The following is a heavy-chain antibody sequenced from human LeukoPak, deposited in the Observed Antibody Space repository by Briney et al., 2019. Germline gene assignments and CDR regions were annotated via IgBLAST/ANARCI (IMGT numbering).Heavy chain of an antibody. J-gene: IGHJ4*02. Sequence: SETLSLTCTVSGGSISSYYWSWIRQPAGKGLEWIGHIYPGGTTSYNPSLKSRVTMSVDTSKNQFPLRLTSVIAADTAVYYCARDLLWWGQGTLVTVSS. CDR3: ARDLLW. D-gene: IGHD2-21*01. CDR1: GGSISSYY. CDR2: IYPGGTT. V-gene: IGHV4-4*07.